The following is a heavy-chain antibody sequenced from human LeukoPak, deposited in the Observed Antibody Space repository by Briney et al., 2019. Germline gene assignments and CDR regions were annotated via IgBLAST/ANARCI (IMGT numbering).Heavy chain of an antibody. J-gene: IGHJ6*03. D-gene: IGHD6-13*01. CDR3: ARSAAAGINYYYYYMDV. V-gene: IGHV1-69*05. CDR1: GGTFSSYA. CDR2: IIPIFGTA. Sequence: ASVKVSCKASGGTFSSYAISWVRQAPGQGLEWMGGIIPIFGTANYPQKFQGRITITTDESTSTAYMELSSLRSEDTAVYYCARSAAAGINYYYYYMDVWGKGTTVTVSS.